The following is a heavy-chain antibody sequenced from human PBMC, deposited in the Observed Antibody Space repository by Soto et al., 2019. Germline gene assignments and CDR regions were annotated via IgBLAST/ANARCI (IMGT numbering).Heavy chain of an antibody. D-gene: IGHD4-17*01. CDR2: IYWSGNT. CDR3: ARGAADYGDAFDI. CDR1: GGPTSSGGSY. Sequence: PSETLSLTCTVSGGPTSSGGSYWTWIRQQPRKGLEWIGYIYWSGNTYYNPSLKSRLTISVDTSTNQFSLKLSSVTAADTAVYYCARGAADYGDAFDIWGQGTMVTVSS. J-gene: IGHJ3*02. V-gene: IGHV4-31*03.